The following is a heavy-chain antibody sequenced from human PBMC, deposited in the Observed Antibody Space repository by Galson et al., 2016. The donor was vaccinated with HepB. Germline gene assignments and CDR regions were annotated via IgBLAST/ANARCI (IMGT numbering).Heavy chain of an antibody. CDR1: GGSFSNYA. CDR3: ARVAGDQGSFYYYGMDV. CDR2: IIPIVGAT. D-gene: IGHD4-17*01. V-gene: IGHV1-69*13. Sequence: SVKVSCKASGGSFSNYAISWVRQAPGQGLEWMGVIIPIVGATSYPQKFQGRATITADESTSTAYMELRSLISEDSAVYYCARVAGDQGSFYYYGMDVWGQGNTVTVSS. J-gene: IGHJ6*02.